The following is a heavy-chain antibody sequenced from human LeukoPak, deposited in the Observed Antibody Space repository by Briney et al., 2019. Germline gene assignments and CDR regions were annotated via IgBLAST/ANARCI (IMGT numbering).Heavy chain of an antibody. CDR2: ILHTGST. CDR3: ARGLAAVHP. D-gene: IGHD6-13*01. J-gene: IGHJ5*02. V-gene: IGHV4-34*12. CDR1: GYSLTNHY. Sequence: SETLSLTCAVSGYSLTNHYWIWIRQPPRKGLEWIGEILHTGSTNYNPSFKSRVTISIDTSKNQFFLSLTSVTAADTAVYYCARGLAAVHPWGQGTLVTVSS.